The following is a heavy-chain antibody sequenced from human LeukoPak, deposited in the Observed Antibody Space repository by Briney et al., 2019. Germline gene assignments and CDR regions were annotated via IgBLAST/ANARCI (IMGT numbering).Heavy chain of an antibody. CDR1: GFTFDDYT. J-gene: IGHJ6*03. CDR2: ISWDGGST. D-gene: IGHD3-3*02. V-gene: IGHV3-43*01. Sequence: GGSLRLSCAAYGFTFDDYTMHWVRQTPGKGLEWVSLISWDGGSTYYADSVKGRFTISRDNSKNTLYLQMNSLRAEDTAVYYCATLSRDPLMDVWGKGTTVTVSS. CDR3: ATLSRDPLMDV.